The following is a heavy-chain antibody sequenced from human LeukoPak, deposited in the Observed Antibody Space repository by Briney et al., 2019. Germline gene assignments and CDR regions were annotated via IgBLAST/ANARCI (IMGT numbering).Heavy chain of an antibody. V-gene: IGHV3-30*18. D-gene: IGHD2-15*01. CDR3: AKDHLILLSGMDV. J-gene: IGHJ6*02. Sequence: GGSLRLSCAASGFTFSSYGMHWVRPAPGKGLAWVAVISYDGSNKYYADPVKGRFTIPRDNSKNTLYLQMNSLRAEDTAVYYCAKDHLILLSGMDVWGQGTTVTVSS. CDR1: GFTFSSYG. CDR2: ISYDGSNK.